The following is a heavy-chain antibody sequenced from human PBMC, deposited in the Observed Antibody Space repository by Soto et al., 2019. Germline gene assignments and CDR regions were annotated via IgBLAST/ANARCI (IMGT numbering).Heavy chain of an antibody. J-gene: IGHJ4*02. CDR2: ISTSNGHT. CDR3: VRVGGTGGYTYGLDY. Sequence: QVQLIQSGAEVKRPGASLKVSCRASGYAFNTYGVSWVRQAPGQGLEWVGWISTSNGHTNFAQNFQGRVTLTTDTSTSTAYMELRSLTSDDTAVYYCVRVGGTGGYTYGLDYWGQGTLVTVSS. V-gene: IGHV1-18*01. CDR1: GYAFNTYG. D-gene: IGHD5-18*01.